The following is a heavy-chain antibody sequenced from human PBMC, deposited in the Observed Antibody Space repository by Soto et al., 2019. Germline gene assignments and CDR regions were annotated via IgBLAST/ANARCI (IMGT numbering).Heavy chain of an antibody. CDR3: VRDWSGSTCPCMDV. V-gene: IGHV3-23*01. D-gene: IGHD3-3*01. CDR2: ISATGDTT. Sequence: ELQLLESGGGLVQPGGSLRLSCAASGFTFSNYALSWVRQAPGKGPEWVSTISATGDTTYYADSVKGRFTVSRDSSKTTLYLQMNTLRAEDKAIYYCVRDWSGSTCPCMDVWGQGTTVTVSS. J-gene: IGHJ6*02. CDR1: GFTFSNYA.